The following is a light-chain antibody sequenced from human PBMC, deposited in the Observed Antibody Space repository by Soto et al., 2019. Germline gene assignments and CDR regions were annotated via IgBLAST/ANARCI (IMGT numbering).Light chain of an antibody. CDR2: GAF. CDR1: QDVRNY. V-gene: IGKV1-6*01. J-gene: IGKJ5*01. CDR3: QQLFDSPIT. Sequence: AIQMTQSPSSLSASVGDRLTITCRASQDVRNYVGWYQQKPGKAPKFLIYGAFSLETGIPSRFSATVSGTEFSLTITSLQPEDFATYYCQQLFDSPITFGQGTRLEIK.